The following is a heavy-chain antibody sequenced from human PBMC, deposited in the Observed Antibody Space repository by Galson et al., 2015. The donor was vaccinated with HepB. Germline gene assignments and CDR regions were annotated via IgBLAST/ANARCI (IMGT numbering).Heavy chain of an antibody. D-gene: IGHD1-1*01. J-gene: IGHJ5*02. CDR1: GGSISSYY. CDR2: IYYSGST. Sequence: LSLTCTVSGGSISSYYWSWIRQPPGKGLEWIGYIYYSGSTNYNPSLKSRVTISVDTSKNQFSLKLSSVTAADTAVYYCARGNDGGEGTGDWFDPWGQGTLVTVSS. CDR3: ARGNDGGEGTGDWFDP. V-gene: IGHV4-59*08.